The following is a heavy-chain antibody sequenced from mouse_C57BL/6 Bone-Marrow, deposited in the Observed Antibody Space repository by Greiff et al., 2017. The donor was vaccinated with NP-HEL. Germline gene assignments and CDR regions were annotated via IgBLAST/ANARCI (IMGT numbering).Heavy chain of an antibody. CDR3: ARALFITTVVGFDY. D-gene: IGHD1-1*01. CDR2: IYPRSGNT. CDR1: GYTFTSYG. V-gene: IGHV1-81*01. Sequence: QVQLQQSGAELARPGASVKLSCKASGYTFTSYGISWVKQRTGQGLEWIGEIYPRSGNTYYNEKFKGKATLTADKSSSTAYMELRSLTSEDSAVYFCARALFITTVVGFDYWGQGTTLTVSS. J-gene: IGHJ2*01.